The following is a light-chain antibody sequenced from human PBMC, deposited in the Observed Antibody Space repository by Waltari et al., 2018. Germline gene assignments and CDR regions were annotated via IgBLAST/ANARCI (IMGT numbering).Light chain of an antibody. J-gene: IGKJ2*01. CDR3: MQGAHWPYT. Sequence: DVVMTQSPLALPVTLGQPASISCKSGQSLVHSDGNTYLSWFQQRPGQSPRRLIYKVSNRDSGVPDRFSGSGSGTDFTLKISRVEAEDVAVYFCMQGAHWPYTFGQGTELEIK. CDR1: QSLVHSDGNTY. CDR2: KVS. V-gene: IGKV2-30*02.